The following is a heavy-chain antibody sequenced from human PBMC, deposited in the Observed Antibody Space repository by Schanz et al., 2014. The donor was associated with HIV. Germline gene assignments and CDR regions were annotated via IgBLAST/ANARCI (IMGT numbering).Heavy chain of an antibody. CDR2: IKQDGSET. D-gene: IGHD3-10*01. CDR3: AKGPNKFGSGTSD. CDR1: GFSFSNYW. V-gene: IGHV3-7*01. Sequence: EVQLVESGGGLVQPGGSLRLSCVASGFSFSNYWMSWVRQAPGRGLEWVANIKQDGSETYYVDSVKGRFTISRDNSKNTLFLQMNRLRAEDTAVYYCAKGPNKFGSGTSDWGQGTLVTVSS. J-gene: IGHJ4*02.